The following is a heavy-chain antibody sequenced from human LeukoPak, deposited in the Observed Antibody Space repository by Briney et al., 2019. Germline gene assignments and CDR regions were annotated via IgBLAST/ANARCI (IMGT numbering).Heavy chain of an antibody. Sequence: PGGSLRLSCAASGFTFRSYSMNWVRQAPGKGLEWVSAIDPSSTYIYYADSVKGRFTISRDNAENSLYLQMNSLRVEDTAVYYCAKDTGSSSWYRNWFDPWGQGTLVTVSS. D-gene: IGHD6-13*01. CDR1: GFTFRSYS. V-gene: IGHV3-21*01. J-gene: IGHJ5*02. CDR2: IDPSSTYI. CDR3: AKDTGSSSWYRNWFDP.